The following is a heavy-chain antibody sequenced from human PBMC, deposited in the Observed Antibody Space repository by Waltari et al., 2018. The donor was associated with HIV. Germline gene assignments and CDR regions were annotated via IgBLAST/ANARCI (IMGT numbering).Heavy chain of an antibody. J-gene: IGHJ4*02. D-gene: IGHD2-2*01. CDR3: VRDDPGYEPIDY. Sequence: VRLMESGGGLVEPGGSLTISCAASGFTFSRYTMNCIRHIPGKGLEWRDSMSRDNRESYYIDSIKGRLTSSRDNAANSVFLHMDRLRVDDTAQYFCVRDDPGYEPIDYWGRGTRVTVSS. CDR2: MSRDNRES. V-gene: IGHV3-21*02. CDR1: GFTFSRYT.